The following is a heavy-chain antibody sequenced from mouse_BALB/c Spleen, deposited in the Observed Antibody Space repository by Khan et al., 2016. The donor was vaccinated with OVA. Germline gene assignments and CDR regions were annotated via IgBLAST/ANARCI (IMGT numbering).Heavy chain of an antibody. V-gene: IGHV1S137*01. Sequence: VQLQQSGAELVRPGVSVKISCKGSGYTFTDFTMHWVKQSHAKSLEWIGVISTYYGDATYNQKFKGKATMTVDKSSSTVYMELARLTSEDSAIYWGARGGGGDRFAYWGQGTLVTVSA. CDR1: GYTFTDFT. CDR3: ARGGGGDRFAY. J-gene: IGHJ3*01. CDR2: ISTYYGDA.